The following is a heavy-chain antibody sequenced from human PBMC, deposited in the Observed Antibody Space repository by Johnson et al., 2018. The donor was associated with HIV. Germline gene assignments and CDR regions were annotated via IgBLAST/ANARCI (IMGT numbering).Heavy chain of an antibody. Sequence: QVQLMESGGGVVQPGRSLRLSCAASGFTFSDYYMSWIRQAPGKGLECVSYISSRGTTIYDADSVRGRFTISRDNAKKSLYLQMSSLRAEDTAVYYCATSMGESDAFDIWGQGTMVTVSS. CDR1: GFTFSDYY. D-gene: IGHD2/OR15-2a*01. J-gene: IGHJ3*02. CDR2: ISSRGTTI. V-gene: IGHV3-11*04. CDR3: ATSMGESDAFDI.